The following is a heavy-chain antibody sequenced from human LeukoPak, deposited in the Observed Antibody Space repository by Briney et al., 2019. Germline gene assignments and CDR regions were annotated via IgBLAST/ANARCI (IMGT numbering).Heavy chain of an antibody. D-gene: IGHD1-20*01. CDR1: GFTFSSYA. Sequence: PGGSLRLSCAASGFTFSSYAMHWVRQAPGKGLEWVAVISYDGSNKYYADSVKGRFTISRDTSKNTLYLQMNSLRAEDTAVYYCARDGRYNSYNWFDPWGQGTLVTVSS. V-gene: IGHV3-30-3*01. CDR3: ARDGRYNSYNWFDP. CDR2: ISYDGSNK. J-gene: IGHJ5*02.